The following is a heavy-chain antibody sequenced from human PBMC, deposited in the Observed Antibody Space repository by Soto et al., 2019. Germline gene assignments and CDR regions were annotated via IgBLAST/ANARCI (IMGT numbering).Heavy chain of an antibody. CDR1: GYSFTSYW. J-gene: IGHJ3*02. V-gene: IGHV5-51*01. Sequence: GESLKISCKGSGYSFTSYWIGWVRQMPGKGLEWMGIIYPGDSDTRYSPSFQGQVTISADKSISTAYLQWSSLKASDTAMYYCALPSLVRGVLFVFDIWGQGTLVT. CDR3: ALPSLVRGVLFVFDI. D-gene: IGHD3-10*01. CDR2: IYPGDSDT.